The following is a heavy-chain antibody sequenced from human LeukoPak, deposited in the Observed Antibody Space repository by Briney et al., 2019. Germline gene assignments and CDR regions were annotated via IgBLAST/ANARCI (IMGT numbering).Heavy chain of an antibody. D-gene: IGHD6-13*01. Sequence: ASVKVSCKASGDTFTSYAIHWVRQAPGQRLEWMGWLNAGNGDTKCSQKFQGRVTITRDTSASTAYMELSSLTSEDTALYYCATTRHYSSSWSAWGQGTLVTVSS. CDR1: GDTFTSYA. CDR2: LNAGNGDT. J-gene: IGHJ5*02. CDR3: ATTRHYSSSWSA. V-gene: IGHV1-3*01.